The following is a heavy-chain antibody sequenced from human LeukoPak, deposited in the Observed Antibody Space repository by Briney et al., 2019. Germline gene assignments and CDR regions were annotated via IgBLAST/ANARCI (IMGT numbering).Heavy chain of an antibody. CDR2: THNSGST. CDR3: ARHFPIGIVVANWFDP. Sequence: SETLSLTCTVSGASISTGSSYWSWIRQPAGEGLEWIGRTHNSGSTNYNPSLKSRVTISVDTSKNQFSLKLSSVTAADTAVYYCARHFPIGIVVANWFDPWGQGALVTVSS. CDR1: GASISTGSSY. V-gene: IGHV4-61*02. D-gene: IGHD3-22*01. J-gene: IGHJ5*02.